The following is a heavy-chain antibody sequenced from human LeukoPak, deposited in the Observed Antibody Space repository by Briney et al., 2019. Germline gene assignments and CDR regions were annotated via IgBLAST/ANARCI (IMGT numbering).Heavy chain of an antibody. CDR1: GFTFSSYA. J-gene: IGHJ4*02. CDR2: ISNSGGST. Sequence: GGSLRLSCTASGFTFSSYAMSWVRQAPGKGLEWVSSISNSGGSTYYADSVKGRFTISRDNSKSTLYLQMNSLRAEDTAVYYCARSIPPCTNGVCYNFDYWGQGTLVTVSS. V-gene: IGHV3-23*01. D-gene: IGHD2-8*01. CDR3: ARSIPPCTNGVCYNFDY.